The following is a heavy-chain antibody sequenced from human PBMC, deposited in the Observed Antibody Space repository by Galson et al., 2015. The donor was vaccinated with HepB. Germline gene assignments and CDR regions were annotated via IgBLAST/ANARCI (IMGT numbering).Heavy chain of an antibody. CDR2: IRTKANNYAT. D-gene: IGHD5-12*01. V-gene: IGHV3-73*01. CDR1: GFNLGGSA. J-gene: IGHJ4*02. CDR3: TRLGDFSGYSSR. Sequence: SLRLSCAASGFNLGGSAIHWVRQASGKGPEWVGRIRTKANNYATSYVPSLEGRFTISRDDSKNMAYLHMKSLKADDTAVYYCTRLGDFSGYSSRWGQGTQVTVSS.